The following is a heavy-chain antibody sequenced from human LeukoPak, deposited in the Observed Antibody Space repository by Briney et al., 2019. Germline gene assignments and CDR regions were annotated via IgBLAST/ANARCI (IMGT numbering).Heavy chain of an antibody. J-gene: IGHJ4*02. CDR1: VFSFTNYW. CDR3: ARRAGGNTGGFYFDY. D-gene: IGHD5-18*01. Sequence: GESLKISCKASVFSFTNYWIAWVRRKPGEGLEWMGNIYPGDSDTRYNPSFQGQVTILADTSIKTAYLQWSSLKASDTAIYYCARRAGGNTGGFYFDYWGQGSLVTVSS. V-gene: IGHV5-51*01. CDR2: IYPGDSDT.